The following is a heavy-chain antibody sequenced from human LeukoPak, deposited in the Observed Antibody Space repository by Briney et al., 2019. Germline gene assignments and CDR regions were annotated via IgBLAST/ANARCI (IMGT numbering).Heavy chain of an antibody. CDR3: ASIHSSSWYRDY. Sequence: SETLSLTCTVSGGSISSYYWSWIRQPAGKGLEWIGRIYTSGSTNYNPSLKSRVTMSVDTSKNQFSLKLSSVTAADTAVYYCASIHSSSWYRDYWGQGTLVTVSS. D-gene: IGHD6-13*01. V-gene: IGHV4-4*07. J-gene: IGHJ4*02. CDR2: IYTSGST. CDR1: GGSISSYY.